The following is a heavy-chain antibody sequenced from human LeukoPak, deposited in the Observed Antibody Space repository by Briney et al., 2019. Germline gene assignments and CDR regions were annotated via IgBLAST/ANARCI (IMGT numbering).Heavy chain of an antibody. CDR2: TYYSGST. V-gene: IGHV4-59*01. Sequence: SETLSLTCTVSGGSISSYYWSWIRQPPGKGLEWIGYTYYSGSTNYNPSLKSRVTISVDTSKNQFSLKLSSVTAADTAVYYCARVNPDCSGGSCYGSDYWGQGTLVTVSS. J-gene: IGHJ4*02. CDR1: GGSISSYY. CDR3: ARVNPDCSGGSCYGSDY. D-gene: IGHD2-15*01.